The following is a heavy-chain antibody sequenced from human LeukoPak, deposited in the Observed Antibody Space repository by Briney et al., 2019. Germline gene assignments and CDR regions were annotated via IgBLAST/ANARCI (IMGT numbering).Heavy chain of an antibody. D-gene: IGHD4-23*01. CDR3: ARNGGNEGYYYYMDV. J-gene: IGHJ6*03. Sequence: SETLSLTCTVSGGSISSYYWSWIRQPAGKGLEWIGRIYTSGSTSYNPSLKSRVTMSVDTSKNQFSLKLSSVTAADTAVYYCARNGGNEGYYYYMDVWGKGTTVTVSS. V-gene: IGHV4-4*07. CDR2: IYTSGST. CDR1: GGSISSYY.